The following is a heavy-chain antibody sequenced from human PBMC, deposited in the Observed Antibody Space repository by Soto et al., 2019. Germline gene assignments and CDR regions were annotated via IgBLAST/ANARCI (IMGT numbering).Heavy chain of an antibody. J-gene: IGHJ6*02. Sequence: SVKVSCTASGGTFSSYAFSCVRQAPGQGLEWMGGIIPIFGRANYAQKFQGRFTISRDNSKNTLYLQVNSLRAEDTAVYYCARNPHPSADEPAIYYYYGMDVWGQGTTVTVSS. CDR2: IIPIFGRA. V-gene: IGHV1-69*05. CDR1: GGTFSSYA. CDR3: ARNPHPSADEPAIYYYYGMDV.